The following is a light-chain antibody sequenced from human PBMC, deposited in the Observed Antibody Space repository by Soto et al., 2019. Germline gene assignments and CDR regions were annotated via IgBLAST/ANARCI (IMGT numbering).Light chain of an antibody. CDR2: YVS. V-gene: IGLV2-14*01. CDR3: SSFTRSNNLV. Sequence: QSVLTQPASVSGSPGQSITSSCTGTSSDVGGYISVSWHQQHPGTAPKLMIYYVSNRPSGVSNRFSGSKSGNTASLTISGLQAEDDADYYCSSFTRSNNLVFGGGTKLTVL. CDR1: SSDVGGYIS. J-gene: IGLJ2*01.